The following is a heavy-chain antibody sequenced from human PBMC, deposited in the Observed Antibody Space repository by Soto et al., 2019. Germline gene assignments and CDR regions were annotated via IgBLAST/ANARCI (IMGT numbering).Heavy chain of an antibody. J-gene: IGHJ6*02. D-gene: IGHD3-22*01. Sequence: SETLSLTCTVSGGSISSYYWSWIRQPPGKGLAWIGYIYYSGSTNYNPSLKSRVTISVDTSKNQFSLKLSSVTAADTAVYYCARMIVVSYGMDVWGQGTTVTVSS. CDR1: GGSISSYY. CDR3: ARMIVVSYGMDV. CDR2: IYYSGST. V-gene: IGHV4-59*01.